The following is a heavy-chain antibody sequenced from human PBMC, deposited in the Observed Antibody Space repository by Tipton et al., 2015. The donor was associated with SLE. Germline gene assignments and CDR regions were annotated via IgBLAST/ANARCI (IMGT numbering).Heavy chain of an antibody. D-gene: IGHD3/OR15-3a*01. CDR3: ARQGFWTAFDI. V-gene: IGHV4-61*02. J-gene: IGHJ3*02. CDR1: GGSISSGDYH. Sequence: TLSLTCTVSGGSISSGDYHWSWIRQPAGKGLEWLGRIYPTGSPNYNPSLQSRVTISVDTSKNQFSLRLSSVTAADTAVYYCARQGFWTAFDIWGQGTMVAASS. CDR2: IYPTGSP.